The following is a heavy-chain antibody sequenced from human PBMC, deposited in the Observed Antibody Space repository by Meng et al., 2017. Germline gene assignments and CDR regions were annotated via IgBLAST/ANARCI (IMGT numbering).Heavy chain of an antibody. CDR3: ARASVGVYFDL. Sequence: QGELVELGGAWVKPVGSLRLSCAASGFTFSDYYMSWIPRAPGKGLEWVSYISSSSSTIYYADSVKGRFTISRDNAKNSLYLQMNSLRAEDTAVYYCARASVGVYFDLWGRGTLVTVSS. CDR1: GFTFSDYY. CDR2: ISSSSSTI. V-gene: IGHV3-11*01. D-gene: IGHD2-15*01. J-gene: IGHJ2*01.